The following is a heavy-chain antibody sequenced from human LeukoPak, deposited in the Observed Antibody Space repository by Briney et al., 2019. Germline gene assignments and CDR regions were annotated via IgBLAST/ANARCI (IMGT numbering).Heavy chain of an antibody. D-gene: IGHD5-18*01. Sequence: PSETLSLTCTVSGGSISSYYWSWIRQPAGKGLEWIGRICTSGSTNYNPSLKSRVTMSVDTSKNQFSLKLSSVTAADTAVYYCASSSGYSYGYNDGHSYYYMDVWGKGTTVTVSS. V-gene: IGHV4-4*07. CDR2: ICTSGST. CDR1: GGSISSYY. J-gene: IGHJ6*03. CDR3: ASSSGYSYGYNDGHSYYYMDV.